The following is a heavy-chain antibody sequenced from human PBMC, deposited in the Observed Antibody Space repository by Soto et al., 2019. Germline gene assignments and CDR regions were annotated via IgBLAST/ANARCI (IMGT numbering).Heavy chain of an antibody. Sequence: GESLKISCAASGFTFSNAWMSWVRQAPGKGLEWVGRIKSKTDGGTTDYAAPVKGRFTISRDDSKNTLYLQMNSLKTEDTAVYYCTTEAGDYGDYYAFDIWGQGTMVTVSS. J-gene: IGHJ3*02. CDR1: GFTFSNAW. CDR3: TTEAGDYGDYYAFDI. V-gene: IGHV3-15*01. CDR2: IKSKTDGGTT. D-gene: IGHD4-17*01.